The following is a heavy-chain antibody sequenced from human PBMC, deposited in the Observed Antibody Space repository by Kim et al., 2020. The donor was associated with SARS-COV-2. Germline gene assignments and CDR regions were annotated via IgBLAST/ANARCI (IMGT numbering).Heavy chain of an antibody. CDR1: GGSFSGYY. Sequence: SETLSLTCAVYGGSFSGYYWSWIRQPPGKGLEWIGEINHSGSTNYNPSLKSRVTISVDTSKNQFSLKLSSVTAADTAVYYCASLYCSGGSCYPDYWGQGTLVTVSS. J-gene: IGHJ4*02. V-gene: IGHV4-34*01. D-gene: IGHD2-15*01. CDR2: INHSGST. CDR3: ASLYCSGGSCYPDY.